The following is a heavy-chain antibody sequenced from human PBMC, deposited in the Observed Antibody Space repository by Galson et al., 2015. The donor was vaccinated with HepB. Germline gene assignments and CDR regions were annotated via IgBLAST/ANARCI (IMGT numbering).Heavy chain of an antibody. Sequence: SLRLSCAASGFTFSSYAMHWVRQAPGKGLEWVAVISYDGSNKYYADSVKGRFTISRDNSKNTLYLQMNSLRAEDTAVYYCARNGHSSSWTGVWFDPWGQGTLVTVSS. CDR1: GFTFSSYA. J-gene: IGHJ5*02. CDR3: ARNGHSSSWTGVWFDP. CDR2: ISYDGSNK. D-gene: IGHD6-13*01. V-gene: IGHV3-30-3*01.